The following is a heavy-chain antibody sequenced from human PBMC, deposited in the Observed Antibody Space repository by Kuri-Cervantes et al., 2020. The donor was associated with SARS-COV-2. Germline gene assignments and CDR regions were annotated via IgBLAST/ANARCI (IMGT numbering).Heavy chain of an antibody. Sequence: GSLRLSCTVSGGSINNYYWSWIRQPPGKGLEWIGYIYDSANTNYNTSLRSRDTITVDTSKNQSSLRLSSVTAADTAVYYCARHRYSYGTPGWFDPWGQGTLVTVSS. J-gene: IGHJ5*02. D-gene: IGHD5-18*01. CDR2: IYDSANT. V-gene: IGHV4-59*08. CDR1: GGSINNYY. CDR3: ARHRYSYGTPGWFDP.